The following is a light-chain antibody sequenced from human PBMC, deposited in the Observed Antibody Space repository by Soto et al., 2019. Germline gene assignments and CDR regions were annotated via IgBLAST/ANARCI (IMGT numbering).Light chain of an antibody. Sequence: DIQMTQSPSTLSASVGDRVTITCRASHSITTWLAWYQQKPKRVPKLLIYDASSLESGVPLRFRGSGSGTEFTLTISSLQPDDFASYYCQQYNPYSPWTFGQGTKVDI. CDR1: HSITTW. J-gene: IGKJ1*01. V-gene: IGKV1-5*01. CDR2: DAS. CDR3: QQYNPYSPWT.